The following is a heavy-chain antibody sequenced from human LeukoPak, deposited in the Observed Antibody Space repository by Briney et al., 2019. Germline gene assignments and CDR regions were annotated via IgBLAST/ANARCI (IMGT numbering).Heavy chain of an antibody. J-gene: IGHJ4*02. Sequence: SETLSLTCTVSGGSISSSSYYWGWIRQPPGKGLEWIGSIYYSGSTYYNPSLKSRVTISVDTSKNQFSLKLSSVTAADTAVYYCASRYCSGGSCYYLDWGQGTLVTVSS. CDR2: IYYSGST. D-gene: IGHD2-15*01. V-gene: IGHV4-39*01. CDR1: GGSISSSSYY. CDR3: ASRYCSGGSCYYLD.